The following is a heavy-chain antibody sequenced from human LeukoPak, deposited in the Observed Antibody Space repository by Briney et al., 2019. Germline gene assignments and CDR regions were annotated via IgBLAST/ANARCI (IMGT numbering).Heavy chain of an antibody. J-gene: IGHJ4*02. Sequence: GGSLRLSCAASGFTFSSYAVHWVRQAPGKGLEWVAVISYDGSNKYYADSVKGRFTISRDNSKNTLYLQMNSLRAEDTAVYYCARDSVATPIYFDYWGQGTLVTVSS. V-gene: IGHV3-30-3*01. D-gene: IGHD5-12*01. CDR3: ARDSVATPIYFDY. CDR2: ISYDGSNK. CDR1: GFTFSSYA.